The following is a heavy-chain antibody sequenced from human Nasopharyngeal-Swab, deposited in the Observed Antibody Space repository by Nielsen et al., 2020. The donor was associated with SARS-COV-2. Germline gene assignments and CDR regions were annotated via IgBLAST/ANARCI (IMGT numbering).Heavy chain of an antibody. CDR2: IRGNGVST. Sequence: GESLKISCAASGFTFTSYAMSWVRQAPGKGLEWVSSIRGNGVSTYYADSVKGRFTISRDNSKNTLHVQMSSLRAEDTAVYYCAREGQGTPIDYWGQGTLVTVSS. J-gene: IGHJ4*02. CDR3: AREGQGTPIDY. V-gene: IGHV3-23*01. CDR1: GFTFTSYA. D-gene: IGHD3-10*01.